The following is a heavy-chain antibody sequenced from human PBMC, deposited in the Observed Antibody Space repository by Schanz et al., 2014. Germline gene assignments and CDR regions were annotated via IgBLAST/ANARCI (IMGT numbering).Heavy chain of an antibody. CDR3: ARDRGHFEQLAMEWYYGMDV. CDR1: GYTFTGYS. V-gene: IGHV1-2*06. Sequence: QVQLVQSGADVKKPGASVKVSCKASGYTFTGYSMHWVRQAPGQGLEWMGRINPNSGGTNYAQKFQGRVTMTRDTSISKVSMDLSSLGSEDTAVYYCARDRGHFEQLAMEWYYGMDVWGQGTTVTVSS. D-gene: IGHD3-3*01. CDR2: INPNSGGT. J-gene: IGHJ6*02.